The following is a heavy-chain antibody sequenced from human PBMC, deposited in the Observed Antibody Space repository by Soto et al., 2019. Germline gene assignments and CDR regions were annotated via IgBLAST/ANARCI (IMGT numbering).Heavy chain of an antibody. V-gene: IGHV4-34*01. CDR3: ARATHLWFGVLREKNFDY. J-gene: IGHJ4*02. D-gene: IGHD3-10*01. CDR1: GGSFSCYY. Sequence: KPSETLSLTCAVYGGSFSCYYWSWIRQPPGKGLEWIGEINHSGSTNYNPSLKSRVTISVDTSKNQFSLKLSSVTAADTAVYYCARATHLWFGVLREKNFDYWGQGTLVTVSS. CDR2: INHSGST.